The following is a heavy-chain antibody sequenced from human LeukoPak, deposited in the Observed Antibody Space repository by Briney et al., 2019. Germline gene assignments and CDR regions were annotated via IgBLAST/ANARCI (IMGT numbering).Heavy chain of an antibody. Sequence: GGSLRLSCAASGFNVSSNFMSWVRQAPGKGLEWVSVVYGGGFTYYADSVKRRFTISRDNSKNTLSLQINSLRAEDTAMYYCARRGPIFWYFDLWGRGTRVTVSS. CDR2: VYGGGFT. J-gene: IGHJ2*01. CDR1: GFNVSSNF. D-gene: IGHD3-10*01. V-gene: IGHV3-66*01. CDR3: ARRGPIFWYFDL.